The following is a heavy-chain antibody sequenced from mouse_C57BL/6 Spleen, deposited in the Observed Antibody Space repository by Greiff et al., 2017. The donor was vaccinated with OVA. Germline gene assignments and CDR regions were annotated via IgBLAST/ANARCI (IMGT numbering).Heavy chain of an antibody. D-gene: IGHD2-4*01. J-gene: IGHJ4*01. CDR3: ASRYDYDVGDAMDY. Sequence: DVKLVESVAELVRPGASVKLSCTASGFNIKNTYMHWVKQRPEQGLEWIGRIDPANGNTKYAPKFQGKATITADTSSNTAYLQLSSLTSEDTAIYYCASRYDYDVGDAMDYWGQGTSVTVSS. CDR1: GFNIKNTY. V-gene: IGHV14-3*01. CDR2: IDPANGNT.